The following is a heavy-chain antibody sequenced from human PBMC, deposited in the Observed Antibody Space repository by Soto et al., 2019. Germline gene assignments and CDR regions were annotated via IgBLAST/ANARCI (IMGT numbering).Heavy chain of an antibody. CDR3: ARAQITIFGVAPYGMDV. D-gene: IGHD3-3*01. Sequence: KTSETLSLTCTVSGGSISSYYWSWIRQPPGKGLEWIGYIYYSGSTNYNPSLKSRVTISVDTSKNQFSLKLSSVTAADTAVYYCARAQITIFGVAPYGMDVWGQGTTVTVSS. CDR1: GGSISSYY. J-gene: IGHJ6*02. CDR2: IYYSGST. V-gene: IGHV4-59*01.